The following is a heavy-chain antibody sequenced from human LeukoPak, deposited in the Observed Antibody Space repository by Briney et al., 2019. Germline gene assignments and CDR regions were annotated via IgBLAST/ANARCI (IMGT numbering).Heavy chain of an antibody. Sequence: SETLSLTCTVSGGSISSSSYYWGWIRQPPGKGLEWIGSIYYSGSTYYNPSLKSRVTISVDTSKNQFSLKLSSVTAADTAVYYCARDRGRYTYSHDYWGQGTLVTVSS. J-gene: IGHJ4*02. CDR3: ARDRGRYTYSHDY. CDR1: GGSISSSSYY. D-gene: IGHD3-10*01. V-gene: IGHV4-39*07. CDR2: IYYSGST.